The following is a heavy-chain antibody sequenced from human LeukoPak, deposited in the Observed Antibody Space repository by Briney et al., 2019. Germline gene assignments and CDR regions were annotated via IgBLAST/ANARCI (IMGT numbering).Heavy chain of an antibody. J-gene: IGHJ6*03. V-gene: IGHV1-69*05. Sequence: ASVKVSCKASGGTFSSYAISWVRQAPGQGLEWMGGIIPIFGTANYAQKFQGRVTITTDESTSTAYMGLSSLRSEDTAVYYCATGVAAAGHYYYMDVWGKGTTVTVSS. D-gene: IGHD6-13*01. CDR2: IIPIFGTA. CDR1: GGTFSSYA. CDR3: ATGVAAAGHYYYMDV.